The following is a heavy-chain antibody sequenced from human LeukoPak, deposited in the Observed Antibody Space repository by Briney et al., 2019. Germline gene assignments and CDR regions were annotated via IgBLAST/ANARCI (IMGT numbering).Heavy chain of an antibody. Sequence: SETLSLTCTVSGGSISSYYWSWIRQPPGKGLEWIGYIYYSGSTNYNPSLKSRVTISVDTSKNQFSLKLSSVTAADTAVYYCAASRRAYETTVTTWSSIYSDHWGQGTLVTVSS. D-gene: IGHD4-17*01. CDR1: GGSISSYY. CDR3: AASRRAYETTVTTWSSIYSDH. V-gene: IGHV4-59*12. CDR2: IYYSGST. J-gene: IGHJ4*02.